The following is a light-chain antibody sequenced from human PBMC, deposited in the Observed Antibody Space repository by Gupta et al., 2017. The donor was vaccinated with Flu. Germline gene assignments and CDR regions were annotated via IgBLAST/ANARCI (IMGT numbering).Light chain of an antibody. J-gene: IGKJ4*01. CDR2: DAS. V-gene: IGKV1-33*01. CDR1: QDITNY. Sequence: PSSLSASVGDRFTISCQASQDITNYLNWYQKKPGKAPKLLIYDASNLETGVPSRFSGSGSGTDFTFSISNLQPEDIATYYCQQYDSLPFTFGAETKVEIK. CDR3: QQYDSLPFT.